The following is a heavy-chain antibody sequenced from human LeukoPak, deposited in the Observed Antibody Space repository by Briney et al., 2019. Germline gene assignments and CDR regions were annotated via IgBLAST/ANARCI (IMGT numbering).Heavy chain of an antibody. CDR3: ARAWGYAYAFDL. Sequence: RGSLRLSCAASGFTLSSYAMIWVRQAPGRGLEWISSISVSFGAIYYADSVKGRFTIFRDTAKKSLHLQMNSLRGEDSAVYYCARAWGYAYAFDLWGQGTIVTVAS. V-gene: IGHV3-48*04. J-gene: IGHJ3*01. CDR2: ISVSFGAI. CDR1: GFTLSSYA. D-gene: IGHD3-16*01.